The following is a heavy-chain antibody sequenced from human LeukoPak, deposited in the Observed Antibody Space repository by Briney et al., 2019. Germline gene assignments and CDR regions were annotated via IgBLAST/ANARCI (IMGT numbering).Heavy chain of an antibody. J-gene: IGHJ2*01. D-gene: IGHD3-10*01. CDR1: GFSFSSSD. V-gene: IGHV3-33*08. CDR2: IWFDGSNK. Sequence: TGGSLRLSCAASGFSFSSSDMNWVRQAPGKGLEWVALIWFDGSNKHYADSVKGRFTVSRDNSKNTMYLQMNSLRAEDTAVYYCARVVSYYGSAYRLLDLWGRGTLVTVSS. CDR3: ARVVSYYGSAYRLLDL.